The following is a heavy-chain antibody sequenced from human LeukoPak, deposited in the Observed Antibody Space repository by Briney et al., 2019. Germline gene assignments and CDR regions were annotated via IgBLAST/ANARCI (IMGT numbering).Heavy chain of an antibody. CDR3: AKGNRNTGFDY. V-gene: IGHV3-23*01. D-gene: IGHD1-14*01. J-gene: IGHJ4*02. CDR2: IIGSGVPT. CDR1: GFTFSSFA. Sequence: GGSLSLSCAASGFTFSSFAMYWVRQAPGKGVVWVSAIIGSGVPTYYADSVKGRPTISRDESKNPLYLQKKSLRVEDTAVYYCAKGNRNTGFDYWGQGTLVTVSS.